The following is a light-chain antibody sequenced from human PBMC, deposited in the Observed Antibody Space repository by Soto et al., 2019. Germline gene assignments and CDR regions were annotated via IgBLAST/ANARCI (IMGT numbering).Light chain of an antibody. Sequence: DIQMTQSPSTLPASVGDRVTIACRASQTIGSWLAWYQQKPGTAPKLLIYDASTLESGVPSRFSGSGSGTEFTLTISSLQPDDFATYYCQQYDNYPLTFGGGTKVDIK. V-gene: IGKV1-5*01. J-gene: IGKJ4*01. CDR1: QTIGSW. CDR2: DAS. CDR3: QQYDNYPLT.